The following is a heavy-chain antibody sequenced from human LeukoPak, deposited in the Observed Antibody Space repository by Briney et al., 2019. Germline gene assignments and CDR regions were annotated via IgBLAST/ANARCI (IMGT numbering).Heavy chain of an antibody. CDR3: ARDVRIAVAGTESYFDY. J-gene: IGHJ4*02. D-gene: IGHD6-19*01. Sequence: SGTLSLTCAVSGVSISSSNWWSWVRQPPGQGLAWIGEIYHSGSTNYNPSLKSRVTISVDKSKNQFSLKLSSVTAADTAVYYCARDVRIAVAGTESYFDYWGQGTLVTVSS. CDR2: IYHSGST. V-gene: IGHV4-4*02. CDR1: GVSISSSNW.